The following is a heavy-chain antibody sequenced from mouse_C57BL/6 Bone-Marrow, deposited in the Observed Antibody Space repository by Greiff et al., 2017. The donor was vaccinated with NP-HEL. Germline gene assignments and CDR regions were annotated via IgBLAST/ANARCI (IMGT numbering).Heavy chain of an antibody. D-gene: IGHD2-5*01. CDR3: ARNPAYYSNYWYFDV. J-gene: IGHJ1*03. Sequence: EVQVVESGAELVKPGASVKLSCTASGFNIKDYYMHWVKQRTEQGLEWIGRIDPEDGETKYAPKFQGKATITADTSSNTAYLQLSSLTSEDTAVYYCARNPAYYSNYWYFDVWGTGTTVTVSS. V-gene: IGHV14-2*01. CDR2: IDPEDGET. CDR1: GFNIKDYY.